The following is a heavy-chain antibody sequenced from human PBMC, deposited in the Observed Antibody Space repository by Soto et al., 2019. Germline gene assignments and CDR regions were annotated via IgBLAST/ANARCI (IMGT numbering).Heavy chain of an antibody. V-gene: IGHV1-69*02. CDR1: GGTFSSYT. CDR2: IIPILGIA. Sequence: QVQLVQSGAEVKKPGSSVKVSCKASGGTFSSYTISWVRQAPGQGLEWMGRIIPILGIANYAQKFQGRVTITADKSTSTAYMELSSLRSEDTAVYYCARGRDGYNSVAYWDRGTLVTVSS. J-gene: IGHJ4*02. CDR3: ARGRDGYNSVAY. D-gene: IGHD5-12*01.